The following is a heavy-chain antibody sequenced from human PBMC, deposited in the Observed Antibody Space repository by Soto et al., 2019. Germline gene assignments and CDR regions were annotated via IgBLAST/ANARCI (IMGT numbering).Heavy chain of an antibody. CDR3: ARGGGIAAAGTLYYYGMDV. CDR1: GGSISSYY. D-gene: IGHD6-13*01. J-gene: IGHJ6*02. V-gene: IGHV4-59*01. CDR2: IYYSGST. Sequence: SETLSLTCTVSGGSISSYYWSWIRQPPGKGLEWIGYIYYSGSTNYNPSLKSRVTISVDTSKNQFSLKLSSVTAADTAVYYCARGGGIAAAGTLYYYGMDVWGQGTTVTV.